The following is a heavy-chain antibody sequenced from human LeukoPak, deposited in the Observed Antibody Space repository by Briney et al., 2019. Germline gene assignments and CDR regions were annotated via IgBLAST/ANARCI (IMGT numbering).Heavy chain of an antibody. Sequence: GGSLRLSCAASGFTFSSYAMSWVRQAPGKGLEWVSAISGSGGSTCYADSVKGRFTISRDNSKNTLYLQMNSLRAEDTAVYYCAKDQKYYYDSSGYYYRYWGQGTLVTVSS. J-gene: IGHJ4*02. V-gene: IGHV3-23*01. CDR2: ISGSGGST. CDR3: AKDQKYYYDSSGYYYRY. D-gene: IGHD3-22*01. CDR1: GFTFSSYA.